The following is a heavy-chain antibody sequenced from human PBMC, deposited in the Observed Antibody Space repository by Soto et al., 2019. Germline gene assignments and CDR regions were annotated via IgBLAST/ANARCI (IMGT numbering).Heavy chain of an antibody. J-gene: IGHJ4*02. Sequence: GVSVKVSCKASGRHFSSYAISWVRQAPGQGLEWMGGIIPIFGTANYAQKFQGRVTITADKSTSTAYMELSSLRSEDTAVYYCARAREYSSSPGNPNPFDYWGQGTLVTVSS. V-gene: IGHV1-69*06. D-gene: IGHD6-6*01. CDR3: ARAREYSSSPGNPNPFDY. CDR2: IIPIFGTA. CDR1: GRHFSSYA.